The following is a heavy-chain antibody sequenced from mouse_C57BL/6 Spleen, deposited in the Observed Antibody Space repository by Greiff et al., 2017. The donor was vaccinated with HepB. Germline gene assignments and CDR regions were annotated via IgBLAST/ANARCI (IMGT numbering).Heavy chain of an antibody. CDR3: ARGRLRREDGGYYAMDY. CDR1: GYTFTGYW. CDR2: ILPGSGST. Sequence: QVQLKQSGAELMKPGASVKLSCKATGYTFTGYWIEWVKQRPGHGLEWIGEILPGSGSTNYNEKFKGKATFTADTSSNTAYMQLSSLTTEDSAIYYCARGRLRREDGGYYAMDYWGQGTSVTVSS. D-gene: IGHD2-4*01. V-gene: IGHV1-9*01. J-gene: IGHJ4*01.